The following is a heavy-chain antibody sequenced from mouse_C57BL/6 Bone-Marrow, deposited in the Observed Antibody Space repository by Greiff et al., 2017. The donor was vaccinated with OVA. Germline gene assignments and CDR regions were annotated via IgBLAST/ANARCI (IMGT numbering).Heavy chain of an antibody. D-gene: IGHD2-5*01. CDR1: GYTFTGYW. V-gene: IGHV1-9*01. CDR3: ARRRMSYYSNYVPFDY. CDR2: ILPGSGST. J-gene: IGHJ2*01. Sequence: QVQLKESGAELMKPGASVKLSCKATGYTFTGYWIEWVKQRPAHGLEWIGEILPGSGSTNYNEKFKGKATFTADTSSNTAYMQLSSLTTEDSAIYYCARRRMSYYSNYVPFDYWGQGTTLTVSS.